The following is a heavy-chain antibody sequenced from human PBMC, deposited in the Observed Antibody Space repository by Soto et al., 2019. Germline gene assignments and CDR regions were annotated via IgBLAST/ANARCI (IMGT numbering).Heavy chain of an antibody. CDR3: AKDLVLRYFDWLLSSEGGFDY. CDR1: GFTFSNFG. V-gene: IGHV3-30*18. J-gene: IGHJ4*02. CDR2: ISYDGSTE. D-gene: IGHD3-9*01. Sequence: GGSLRLSCAASGFTFSNFGIHWVRQAPGKGPEWLAAISYDGSTEVYVDSVKGRFTISRDNPKNTLYLQMNSLRLEDTAVYYCAKDLVLRYFDWLLSSEGGFDYWGQGTLVTVSS.